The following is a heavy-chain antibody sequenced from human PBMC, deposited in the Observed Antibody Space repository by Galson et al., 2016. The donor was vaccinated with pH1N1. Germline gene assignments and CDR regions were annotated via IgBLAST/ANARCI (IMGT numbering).Heavy chain of an antibody. Sequence: SLRLSCAASGFTFSSYAMSWVRQAPGKGLEWVSAISGRGESTYYSDSVKGHLTISRDNSKNTLYLQMNSLRTEDTAVYYCAKDLGSDYGDYGLDYWGQGTLVTVSS. CDR1: GFTFSSYA. D-gene: IGHD4-17*01. V-gene: IGHV3-23*01. CDR2: ISGRGEST. J-gene: IGHJ4*02. CDR3: AKDLGSDYGDYGLDY.